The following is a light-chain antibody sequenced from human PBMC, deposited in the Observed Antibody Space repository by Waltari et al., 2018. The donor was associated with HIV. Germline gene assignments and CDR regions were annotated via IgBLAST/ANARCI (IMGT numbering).Light chain of an antibody. CDR1: SSNIGSKY. J-gene: IGLJ2*01. CDR2: RNN. CDR3: AAWDDSFVV. V-gene: IGLV1-47*01. Sequence: QSVLTQPPSASGTPGQRVTISCSGSSSNIGSKYVYWYQQLPGTAPKLLIHRNNQRPSGVPDRFSGSKSGTSASLAISGLRSEDEADYYCAAWDDSFVVFGGGTKLTVL.